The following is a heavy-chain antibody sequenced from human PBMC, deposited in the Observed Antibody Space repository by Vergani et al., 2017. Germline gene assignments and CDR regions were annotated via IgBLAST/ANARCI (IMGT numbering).Heavy chain of an antibody. CDR1: GGSITNNF. Sequence: QVQLQESGPGLVKPSETLSLTCTVSGGSITNNFWSWIRRPPGKGLEWIGYIHHSGATNSKSSLRSRVSISIDTSKSSFSLRLSSVTTADTAMYYCARDTFHFASENYDDVLDSWGQGTMVIVSS. D-gene: IGHD3-16*01. J-gene: IGHJ3*02. V-gene: IGHV4-59*01. CDR3: ARDTFHFASENYDDVLDS. CDR2: IHHSGAT.